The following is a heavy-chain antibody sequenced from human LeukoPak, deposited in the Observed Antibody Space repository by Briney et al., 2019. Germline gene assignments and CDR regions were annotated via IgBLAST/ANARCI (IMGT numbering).Heavy chain of an antibody. J-gene: IGHJ3*02. CDR1: GGSISSYY. CDR3: ARVEYQLLLSAFDI. CDR2: IYYSGST. D-gene: IGHD2-2*01. V-gene: IGHV4-59*01. Sequence: KASETLSLTCTVSGGSISSYYWSWIRQPPGKGLEWIGYIYYSGSTNYNPSLKSRVTISVDTSKNQFPLKLSSVTAADTAVYYCARVEYQLLLSAFDIWGQGTMVTVSS.